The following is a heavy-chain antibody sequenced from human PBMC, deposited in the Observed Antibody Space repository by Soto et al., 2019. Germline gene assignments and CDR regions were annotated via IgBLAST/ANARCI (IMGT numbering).Heavy chain of an antibody. D-gene: IGHD2-15*01. CDR3: AKDQGYCSGGSCYSGYFQH. V-gene: IGHV3-30*18. J-gene: IGHJ1*01. CDR2: ISYDGSNK. CDR1: GFTFSCYG. Sequence: GSLRLSCAASGFTFSCYGMHWVRQAPGKGLEWVAVISYDGSNKYYADSVKGRFTISRDNSKNTLYLQMNSLRAEDTAVYYCAKDQGYCSGGSCYSGYFQHWGQGTLVTVSS.